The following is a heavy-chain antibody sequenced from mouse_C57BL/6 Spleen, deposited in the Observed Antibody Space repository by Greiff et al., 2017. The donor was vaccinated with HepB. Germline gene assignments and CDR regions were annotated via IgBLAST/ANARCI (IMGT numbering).Heavy chain of an antibody. CDR3: ARGLYYGSSPYAMDY. Sequence: QVQLQQPGAELVRPGTSVKLSCKASGYTFTSYWMHWVKQRPGQGLEWIGVIDPSDSYTNYNQKFKGKATLTVDTSSSTAYMQLSSLTSEDSAVYYCARGLYYGSSPYAMDYWGQGTSVTVSS. D-gene: IGHD1-1*01. CDR1: GYTFTSYW. V-gene: IGHV1-59*01. CDR2: IDPSDSYT. J-gene: IGHJ4*01.